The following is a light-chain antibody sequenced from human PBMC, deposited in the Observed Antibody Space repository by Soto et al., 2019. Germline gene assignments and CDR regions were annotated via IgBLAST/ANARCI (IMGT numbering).Light chain of an antibody. J-gene: IGKJ1*01. Sequence: DIQMTQSPSSLSASVGDRGTITCRASQSISTYLNWYQQKPGKAPEFLIYSASSLQSGVPSRFSGSGSGTDFTLTINSLQPEDFATYYCQQSYRPPWTFGQGTKVEIK. V-gene: IGKV1-39*01. CDR2: SAS. CDR1: QSISTY. CDR3: QQSYRPPWT.